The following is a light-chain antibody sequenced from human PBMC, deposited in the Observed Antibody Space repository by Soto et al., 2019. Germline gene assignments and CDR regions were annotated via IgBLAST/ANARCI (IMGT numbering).Light chain of an antibody. CDR2: FIS. CDR1: QSVSSD. Sequence: EIVMTQSPATLSVSPGERATLSCRASQSVSSDLAWYQQKRGQAPRLLIYFISTSATGIPVRFGGSGSGTEFTLTISSLQSEDFAVYYCQQYNQFPLTFGGGTKVEIK. V-gene: IGKV3-15*01. CDR3: QQYNQFPLT. J-gene: IGKJ4*01.